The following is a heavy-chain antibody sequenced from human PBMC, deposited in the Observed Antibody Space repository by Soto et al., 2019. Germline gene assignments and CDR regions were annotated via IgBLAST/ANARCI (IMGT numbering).Heavy chain of an antibody. CDR1: GFTFSSYS. CDR2: ISSSSSYI. J-gene: IGHJ6*02. V-gene: IGHV3-21*01. CDR3: ARDAVTPSWFGELSVYYYYGMDV. D-gene: IGHD3-10*01. Sequence: SLRLSCAASGFTFSSYSMNWVRQAPGKGLEWVSSISSSSSYIYYADSVKGRFTISRDNAKNSLYLQMNSLRAEDTAVYYCARDAVTPSWFGELSVYYYYGMDVWGQGTTVTVSS.